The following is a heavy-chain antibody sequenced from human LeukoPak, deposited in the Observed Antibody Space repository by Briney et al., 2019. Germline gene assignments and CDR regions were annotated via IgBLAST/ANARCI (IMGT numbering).Heavy chain of an antibody. Sequence: ASVKVSCKASEYTFTDYYMHWVRQAPGQGLEWMGRIHPNSGGTSYAQKFQGRVTMTRDPSISTAYMELSRLKSDDTAVYYCARVRDGYNDAYDIWGQGTMVTVPS. J-gene: IGHJ3*02. CDR1: EYTFTDYY. CDR2: IHPNSGGT. CDR3: ARVRDGYNDAYDI. V-gene: IGHV1-2*06. D-gene: IGHD5-24*01.